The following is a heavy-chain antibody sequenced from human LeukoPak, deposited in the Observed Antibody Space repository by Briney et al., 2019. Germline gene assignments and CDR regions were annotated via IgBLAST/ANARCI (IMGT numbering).Heavy chain of an antibody. J-gene: IGHJ5*02. CDR1: GGSISNYY. CDR3: ARSIAGTRSKFDN. Sequence: PSETLSLTCTVTGGSISNYYWSWIRHPPGEGLDWIAYIYYSGSTNYNPSLKSRVTISVDTSKNQFSLNLNSVTAADTAVYYCARSIAGTRSKFDNWGQGSLVTVSS. D-gene: IGHD1/OR15-1a*01. CDR2: IYYSGST. V-gene: IGHV4-59*08.